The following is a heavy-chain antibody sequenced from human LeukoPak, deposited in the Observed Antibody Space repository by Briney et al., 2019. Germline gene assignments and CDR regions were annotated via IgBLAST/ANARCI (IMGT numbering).Heavy chain of an antibody. V-gene: IGHV3-66*01. CDR2: IYSGGST. D-gene: IGHD2-2*03. CDR3: ARDLGYCSSTSCYE. J-gene: IGHJ4*02. Sequence: GGSLRLSCAASGFTVSSNYMSWVRQAPGKGLEWVSVIYSGGSTYYADSVKGRFTISRDNSKNTLYLQMNSLRAEDTAVYYCARDLGYCSSTSCYEWGQGTLVTVSS. CDR1: GFTVSSNY.